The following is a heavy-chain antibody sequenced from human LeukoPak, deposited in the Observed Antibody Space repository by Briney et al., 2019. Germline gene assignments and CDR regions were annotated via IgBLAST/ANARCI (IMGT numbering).Heavy chain of an antibody. D-gene: IGHD3-10*01. CDR3: AKDKYGSGSYGITFEY. V-gene: IGHV3-23*01. CDR2: ISGSGGST. J-gene: IGHJ4*02. CDR1: GFTFSSYA. Sequence: PGGSLGLSCAASGFTFSSYAMSWVRQAPGKGLEWVSAISGSGGSTYYADSVKGRFTISRDNSKNTLYLQMNSLRAEDTAVYYCAKDKYGSGSYGITFEYWGQGTLVTVSS.